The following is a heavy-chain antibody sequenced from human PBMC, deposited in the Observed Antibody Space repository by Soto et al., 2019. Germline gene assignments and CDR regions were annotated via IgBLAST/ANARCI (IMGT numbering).Heavy chain of an antibody. CDR1: GYTFTSYA. J-gene: IGHJ4*02. Sequence: ASVKVSCKASGYTFTSYAMNWVRQAPGQRLEWMGWINAIIGTAKYSQKFQGRVTITADTSTSTAYMELSSLRSEDTAVYYCARVKRSYSSSWYGYFDFRGQGTLGTRSS. CDR2: INAIIGTA. V-gene: IGHV1-3*01. CDR3: ARVKRSYSSSWYGYFDF. D-gene: IGHD6-13*01.